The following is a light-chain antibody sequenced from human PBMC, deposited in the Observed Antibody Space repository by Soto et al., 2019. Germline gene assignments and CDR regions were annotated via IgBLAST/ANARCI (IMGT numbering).Light chain of an antibody. Sequence: EIVLTQSPGTLSLFPGERATFSCRASQSVSSTYLAWYQQKPGQAPRLLIYGASSRATGIPDRFTGSGSGTAFTLTISTLEPEDCAVYYCQQYGSSPRTFGRGTKV. CDR3: QQYGSSPRT. V-gene: IGKV3-20*01. J-gene: IGKJ1*01. CDR1: QSVSSTY. CDR2: GAS.